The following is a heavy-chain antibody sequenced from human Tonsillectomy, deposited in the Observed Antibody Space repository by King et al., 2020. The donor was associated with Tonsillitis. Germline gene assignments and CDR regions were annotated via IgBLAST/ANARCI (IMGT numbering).Heavy chain of an antibody. CDR3: ARYLSYYDGMDV. V-gene: IGHV3-23*04. J-gene: IGHJ6*02. Sequence: DVQLVESGGGLVKPGGSLRLSCSASGFTFTNYAMSWVRQAPGKGLEWVSGISAAGGSTYYAESVKGRFTISRDNSKNTVHLQMNTLRAEDTAVYYCARYLSYYDGMDVWGQGTTVTVSS. CDR2: ISAAGGST. D-gene: IGHD1-1*01. CDR1: GFTFTNYA.